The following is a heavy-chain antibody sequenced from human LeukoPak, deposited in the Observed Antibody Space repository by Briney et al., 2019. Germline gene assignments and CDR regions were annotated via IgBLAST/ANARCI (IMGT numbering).Heavy chain of an antibody. CDR2: IIPIFGTA. CDR3: ARDTGDIVVVPAAY. Sequence: VASVKVSCKASGGTFSSYAISWVRQAPGQGLEWMGGIIPIFGTANYAQKFQGRVTITADESTSTAYMELSGLRSEDTAVYYCARDTGDIVVVPAAYWGQGTLVTVSS. J-gene: IGHJ4*02. V-gene: IGHV1-69*01. CDR1: GGTFSSYA. D-gene: IGHD2-2*01.